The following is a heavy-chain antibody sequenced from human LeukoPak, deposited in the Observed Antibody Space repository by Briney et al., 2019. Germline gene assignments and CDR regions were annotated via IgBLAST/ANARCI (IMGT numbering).Heavy chain of an antibody. D-gene: IGHD4-17*01. CDR3: ARDYADYVGYFFFDY. J-gene: IGHJ4*02. Sequence: GGSLRPSCAASGFTFNNYAMNWVRQAPGKGLEWVSSISGGGETTYYADSAKGRFTISRDNSRNTLYLQMNSLRAEDTAVYYCARDYADYVGYFFFDYWGQGTLVTVSS. V-gene: IGHV3-23*01. CDR1: GFTFNNYA. CDR2: ISGGGETT.